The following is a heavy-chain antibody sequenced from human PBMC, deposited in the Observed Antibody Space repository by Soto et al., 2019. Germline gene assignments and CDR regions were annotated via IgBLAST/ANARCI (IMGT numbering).Heavy chain of an antibody. CDR1: GYTFTSYY. Sequence: AASVKVSCKASGYTFTSYYMHWVRQAPGQGLEWMGIINPSGGSTSYAQKFQGRVTMTRDTSTSTVYMELSSLRSEDTAVYYCARAIAVAGPSNWFDPWGQGTLVTVSS. CDR2: INPSGGST. CDR3: ARAIAVAGPSNWFDP. J-gene: IGHJ5*02. D-gene: IGHD6-19*01. V-gene: IGHV1-46*01.